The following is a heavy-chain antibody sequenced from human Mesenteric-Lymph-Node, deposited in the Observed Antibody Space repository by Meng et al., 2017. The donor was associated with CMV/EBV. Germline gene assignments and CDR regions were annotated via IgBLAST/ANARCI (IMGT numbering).Heavy chain of an antibody. CDR2: IDLSEACT. D-gene: IGHD6-13*01. Sequence: SGYSLTSEWVSWGRQLPGKGLEWMGRIDLSEACTNYSTSFQGDGTISADKSISTAYLQWSSLKASDTAMYYCAGSQEAACVGSWFDPWGQGTLVTVSS. CDR3: AGSQEAACVGSWFDP. J-gene: IGHJ5*02. V-gene: IGHV5-10-1*01. CDR1: GYSLTSEW.